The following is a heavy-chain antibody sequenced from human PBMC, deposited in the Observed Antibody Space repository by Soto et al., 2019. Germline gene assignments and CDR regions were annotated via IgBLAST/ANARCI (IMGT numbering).Heavy chain of an antibody. CDR3: ARHGPLTNNWNQLNY. CDR2: IYYNGNT. Sequence: QLQLQESGPGLVKPSETLSLTCTVSDGSISSSPYYWAWVRQPPGKGLQWIGNIYYNGNTFYNPSLSSRVTISIDTSKSQFSLGLSSVTASDTAVYYCARHGPLTNNWNQLNYWGQGTLVTVSS. CDR1: DGSISSSPYY. J-gene: IGHJ4*02. V-gene: IGHV4-39*01. D-gene: IGHD1-1*01.